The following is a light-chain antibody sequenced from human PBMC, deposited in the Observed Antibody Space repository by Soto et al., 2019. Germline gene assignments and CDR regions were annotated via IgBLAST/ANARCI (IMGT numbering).Light chain of an antibody. CDR1: HDIRDH. V-gene: IGKV1-39*01. J-gene: IGKJ4*01. CDR3: QQSYSTPLT. CDR2: AAS. Sequence: IQMTQSPSSLSASVGDRVTLTCQASHDIRDHLNWYQQKPGKAPKLLIYAASILQSGVPSRFSGSESGTDFTLTINSLQPEDFATYYCQQSYSTPLTFGGGTKVDIK.